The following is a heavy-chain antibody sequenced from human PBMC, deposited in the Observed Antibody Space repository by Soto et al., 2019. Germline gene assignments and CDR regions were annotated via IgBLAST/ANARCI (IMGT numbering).Heavy chain of an antibody. D-gene: IGHD3-22*01. CDR3: ARDGRYYDSRGYFS. CDR2: IIPIFGTA. V-gene: IGHV1-69*13. CDR1: GGTFSSYA. Sequence: SVKVSCKASGGTFSSYAISWVRQAPGQGLEWMGGIIPIFGTANYAQKFQGRVTITADESTSTAYMELSSLRSEDTAVYYCARDGRYYDSRGYFSWGQETLVTVSS. J-gene: IGHJ4*02.